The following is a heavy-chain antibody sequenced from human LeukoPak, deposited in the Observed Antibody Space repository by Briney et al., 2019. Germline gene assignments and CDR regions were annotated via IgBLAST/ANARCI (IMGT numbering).Heavy chain of an antibody. Sequence: SETLSLTCTVSGGSIGSYYWSWIRQPPGKGLEWIGSIYYSGSTNYNPSLKSRVTISVDTSKNQFSLKLSSVTAADTAVYYCARQMFGEMATNFDYWGQGTLVTVSS. CDR1: GGSIGSYY. CDR3: ARQMFGEMATNFDY. V-gene: IGHV4-59*08. CDR2: IYYSGST. D-gene: IGHD5-24*01. J-gene: IGHJ4*02.